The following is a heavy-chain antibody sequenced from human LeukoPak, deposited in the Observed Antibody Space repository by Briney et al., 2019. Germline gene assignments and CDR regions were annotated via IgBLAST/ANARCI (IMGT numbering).Heavy chain of an antibody. CDR1: GFTLCSIY. Sequence: PGGSPRLSCAASGFTLCSIYMSWVRHAPGEGLEWDSGIYSGGSTYYADSVKDRFTISRDNSKNALYLQMNSLRAEDTAVYYCAREAPYDSSGYYDYWGQGTLVTVSS. V-gene: IGHV3-66*02. CDR2: IYSGGST. J-gene: IGHJ4*02. D-gene: IGHD3-22*01. CDR3: AREAPYDSSGYYDY.